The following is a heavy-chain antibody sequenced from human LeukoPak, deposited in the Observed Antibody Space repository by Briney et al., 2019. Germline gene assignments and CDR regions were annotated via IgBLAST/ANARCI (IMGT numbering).Heavy chain of an antibody. V-gene: IGHV4-34*01. CDR3: ARYLDYGGNSRVFQH. D-gene: IGHD4-23*01. CDR1: DGSFSGYY. Sequence: PSETLSLTCAVYDGSFSGYYWSWIRQPPGKGLEWIGEINHSGSTNYNPSLKSRVTISLDTSKSQFSLKLSSVTAADTAVYYCARYLDYGGNSRVFQHWGQGTLDTVSS. CDR2: INHSGST. J-gene: IGHJ1*01.